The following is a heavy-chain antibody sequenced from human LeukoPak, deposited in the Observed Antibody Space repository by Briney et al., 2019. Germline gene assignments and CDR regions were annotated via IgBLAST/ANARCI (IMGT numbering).Heavy chain of an antibody. V-gene: IGHV4-59*01. CDR3: ARDSERIAAAGTGFDP. Sequence: SETLSLTCTVSGGSISSYYWSWIRQPPGKGLEWIGYIYYSESTNYNPSLKSRVTISVDTSKNQFSLKLSSVTAADTAVYYCARDSERIAAAGTGFDPWGQGTLVTVSS. J-gene: IGHJ5*02. CDR2: IYYSEST. D-gene: IGHD6-13*01. CDR1: GGSISSYY.